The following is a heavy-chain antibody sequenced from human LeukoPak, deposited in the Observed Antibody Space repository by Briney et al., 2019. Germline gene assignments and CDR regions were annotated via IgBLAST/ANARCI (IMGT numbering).Heavy chain of an antibody. J-gene: IGHJ4*02. CDR3: AKPNGYYSNYPFDY. Sequence: PGGSLRLSCAASGFTFSSYAMSWVRQAPGKGLEWVSAISGSGGSTYYADSVKGRFTTSRDNSKNTLYLQMNSLRAEDTAVYYCAKPNGYYSNYPFDYWGQGTLVTVSS. D-gene: IGHD4-11*01. CDR1: GFTFSSYA. V-gene: IGHV3-23*01. CDR2: ISGSGGST.